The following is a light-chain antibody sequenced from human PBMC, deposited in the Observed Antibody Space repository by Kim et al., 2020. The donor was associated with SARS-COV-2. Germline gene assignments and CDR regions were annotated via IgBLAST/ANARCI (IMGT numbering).Light chain of an antibody. CDR3: QQYYSYPLT. CDR2: AAS. J-gene: IGKJ1*01. V-gene: IGKV1-8*01. CDR1: QGISSY. Sequence: IRITQSPSSLSASTGDRVTITCRASQGISSYLAWYQQKPGKAPKLLIYAASTLQSGVPSRFSGSGSGTDFTLTISCLQSEDFATYYCQQYYSYPLTFGQGTKVDIK.